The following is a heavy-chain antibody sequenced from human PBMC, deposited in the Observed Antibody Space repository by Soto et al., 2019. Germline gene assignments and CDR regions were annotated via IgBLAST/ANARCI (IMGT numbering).Heavy chain of an antibody. V-gene: IGHV3-21*01. Sequence: GGSLRLSCAASGFTFSSYSMNWVRQAPGKGLEWVSSISSSSSYIYYADSVKGRFTISRDNAKNSLYLQMNSLRAEDTAVYYCARDPLGGFGELSNPLDYWGQGTLVTVSS. CDR2: ISSSSSYI. J-gene: IGHJ4*02. CDR3: ARDPLGGFGELSNPLDY. D-gene: IGHD3-10*01. CDR1: GFTFSSYS.